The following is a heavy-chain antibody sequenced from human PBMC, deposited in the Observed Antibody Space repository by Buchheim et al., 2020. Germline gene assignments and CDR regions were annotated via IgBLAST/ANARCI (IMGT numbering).Heavy chain of an antibody. V-gene: IGHV3-74*01. Sequence: EVRLVESGGGLVQPGGSLRLSCAASGFTFSSYWMHWVRQAPGKGLMWVSRIRSDGSSTSYADSVKGRFTISRDKGKNTLFLQMNSLRAEDTAVYYCVRDDYGDYSFDYWGQGT. J-gene: IGHJ4*02. CDR1: GFTFSSYW. CDR2: IRSDGSST. D-gene: IGHD4-17*01. CDR3: VRDDYGDYSFDY.